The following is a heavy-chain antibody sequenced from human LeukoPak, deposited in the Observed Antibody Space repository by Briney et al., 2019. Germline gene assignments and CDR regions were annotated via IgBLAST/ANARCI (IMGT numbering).Heavy chain of an antibody. CDR1: GGTFSSYA. V-gene: IGHV1-69*04. D-gene: IGHD4-17*01. Sequence: SVKVSCKASGGTFSSYAISWVRQAPGQGLEWMGRIIPILGTANYAQKFQGRVTITADKSTSTAYMELSSLRSEDTAVYYCAREPTDYGDPNYYYYGMDVWGQGTTVTVSS. J-gene: IGHJ6*02. CDR2: IIPILGTA. CDR3: AREPTDYGDPNYYYYGMDV.